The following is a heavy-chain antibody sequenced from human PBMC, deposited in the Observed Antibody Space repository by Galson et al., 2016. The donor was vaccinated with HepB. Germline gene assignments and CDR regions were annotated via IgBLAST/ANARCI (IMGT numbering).Heavy chain of an antibody. Sequence: SLRLSCAASGFSFSDHWMNWVRQAPGKGLEWVANIRPEGSGKNYVDSVEGRFTISRDNPKKSLYLQMNILRAEDTAVYYCARGLDATMGGGWHYGMDVWGQGTTVTVSS. V-gene: IGHV3-7*01. CDR3: ARGLDATMGGGWHYGMDV. CDR2: IRPEGSGK. CDR1: GFSFSDHW. D-gene: IGHD5-18*01. J-gene: IGHJ6*02.